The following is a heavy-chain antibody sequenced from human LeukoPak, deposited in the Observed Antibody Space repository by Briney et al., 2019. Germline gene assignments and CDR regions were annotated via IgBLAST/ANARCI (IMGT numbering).Heavy chain of an antibody. J-gene: IGHJ6*03. Sequence: SETLSLTCTVSGGSISSGSYYWSWIRQPAGKGLEWIGRIYTSGSTNYNPSLKSRVTISVATSKNQFSLKLSSVTAADTAVYYCARASVDYGGNSGGQYYYYYMDVWGKGTTVTVSS. V-gene: IGHV4-61*02. CDR2: IYTSGST. CDR1: GGSISSGSYY. CDR3: ARASVDYGGNSGGQYYYYYMDV. D-gene: IGHD4-23*01.